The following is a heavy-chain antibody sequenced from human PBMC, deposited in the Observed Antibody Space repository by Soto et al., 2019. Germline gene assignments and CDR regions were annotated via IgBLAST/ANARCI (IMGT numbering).Heavy chain of an antibody. Sequence: PGGSLRLSCAASGFTFTTYVMSWVRQAPGKGLEWVSGISGGGGNKYYADSVKGRFTISRDNSKNTLYLQMNSLRAADTAVYYCATQEVGGSYVYTFDPWGQGTLVTSP. CDR3: ATQEVGGSYVYTFDP. CDR2: ISGGGGNK. V-gene: IGHV3-23*01. J-gene: IGHJ5*02. D-gene: IGHD1-26*01. CDR1: GFTFTTYV.